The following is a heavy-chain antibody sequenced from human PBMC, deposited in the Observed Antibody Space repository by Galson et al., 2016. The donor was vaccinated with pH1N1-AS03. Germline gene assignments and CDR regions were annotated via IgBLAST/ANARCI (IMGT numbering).Heavy chain of an antibody. J-gene: IGHJ5*02. CDR3: ARHGTHGYSNWFDP. Sequence: QSGADVKKPGQSLKISCKGSGYTFDNYWIGWVRQMPGKGLEWMGIIYPGDSDTRYNPSFPGQVTITADKSITTAYLQWSSLKASDTAIYYCARHGTHGYSNWFDPWGQGTLVTVSS. D-gene: IGHD2-8*01. CDR2: IYPGDSDT. CDR1: GYTFDNYW. V-gene: IGHV5-51*01.